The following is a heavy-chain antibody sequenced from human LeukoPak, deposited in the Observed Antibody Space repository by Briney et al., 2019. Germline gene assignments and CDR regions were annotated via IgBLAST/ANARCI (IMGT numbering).Heavy chain of an antibody. D-gene: IGHD3-22*01. CDR2: IYTSGST. V-gene: IGHV4-61*02. Sequence: PSETLSLTCTVSGGSISSGSYYWSWIRQPAGKGLEWIGRIYTSGSTNYNPSLKSRVTISVDTSKNQFSLKLSSVTAADTAVYYCARLSGRYYYDNSGYYGDWGQGTLVTVSS. CDR1: GGSISSGSYY. CDR3: ARLSGRYYYDNSGYYGD. J-gene: IGHJ4*02.